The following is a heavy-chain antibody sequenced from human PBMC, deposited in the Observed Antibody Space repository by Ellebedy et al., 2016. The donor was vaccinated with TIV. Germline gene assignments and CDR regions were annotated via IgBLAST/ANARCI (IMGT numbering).Heavy chain of an antibody. J-gene: IGHJ4*02. Sequence: KVSCKGFGYSFTDYWIGWVRQMPGKGLEWMGIIYPGDSDIRYSPSFQGQVTISADKSISTAYLQWSSLKASDPAMYYCARHAGSWFSGGSKAVVYWGQGTLVTVSS. V-gene: IGHV5-51*01. CDR1: GYSFTDYW. CDR3: ARHAGSWFSGGSKAVVY. CDR2: IYPGDSDI. D-gene: IGHD6-13*01.